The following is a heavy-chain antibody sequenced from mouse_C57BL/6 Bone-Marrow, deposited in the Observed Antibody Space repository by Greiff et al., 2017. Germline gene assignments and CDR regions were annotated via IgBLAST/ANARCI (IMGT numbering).Heavy chain of an antibody. CDR3: ARSGPLGRSFDY. Sequence: QVQLQQPGAELVKPGASVKMSCKASGYTFTSSWITWVKQRPGQGLEWIGDIYPTSGRTNYNEKFKSKAILTLDTSSNTAYMQLSSLTSEDSAVFYCARSGPLGRSFDYWGQGTTLTVSS. D-gene: IGHD4-1*01. J-gene: IGHJ2*01. V-gene: IGHV1-55*01. CDR1: GYTFTSSW. CDR2: IYPTSGRT.